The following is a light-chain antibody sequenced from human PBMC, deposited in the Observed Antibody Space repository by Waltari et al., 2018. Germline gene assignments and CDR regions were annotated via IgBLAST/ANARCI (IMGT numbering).Light chain of an antibody. CDR3: QQRSNWPPMYT. CDR2: DAS. Sequence: EIVLTQSPATLSFSPGQGATLSCRASQSVNTKLAWYQQKPGQAPRLLIYDASNRATGIPGRFSGRGSGTDFTLTISSLEPEDFAVYYCQQRSNWPPMYTFGQGTKLEIK. J-gene: IGKJ2*01. CDR1: QSVNTK. V-gene: IGKV3-11*01.